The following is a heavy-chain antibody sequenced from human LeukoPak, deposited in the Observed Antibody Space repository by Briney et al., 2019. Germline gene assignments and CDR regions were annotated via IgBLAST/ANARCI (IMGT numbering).Heavy chain of an antibody. Sequence: PGGSLRLSCAASGFTFSSYAMSWVRQAPGKGLEWVSAISGSGGSTYYADSVKGRFTISRDNSKNTLYLQMNSLRAEDTAVYYCAKGGHEYCASTSCYKVGGRHFDLWGRGTLVTVSS. D-gene: IGHD2-2*02. V-gene: IGHV3-23*01. CDR3: AKGGHEYCASTSCYKVGGRHFDL. CDR1: GFTFSSYA. J-gene: IGHJ2*01. CDR2: ISGSGGST.